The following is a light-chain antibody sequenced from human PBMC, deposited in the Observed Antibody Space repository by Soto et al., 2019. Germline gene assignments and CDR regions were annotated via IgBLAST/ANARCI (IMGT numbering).Light chain of an antibody. Sequence: DLQMTQSPSTLSAPVGDRVTITCRASQSISSWLAWYQQRPGKAPKLLIYDASSLESGVPSRFSGSGSGTEFTLTISSLQPDDFATYYCQQYNSYSPTFGPGTKVDIK. CDR3: QQYNSYSPT. J-gene: IGKJ3*01. CDR1: QSISSW. CDR2: DAS. V-gene: IGKV1-5*01.